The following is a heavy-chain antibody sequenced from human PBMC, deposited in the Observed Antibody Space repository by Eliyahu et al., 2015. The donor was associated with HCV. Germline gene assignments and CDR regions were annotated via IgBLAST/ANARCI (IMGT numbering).Heavy chain of an antibody. CDR3: ARDRGHSSSSSLDY. V-gene: IGHV3-21*01. Sequence: SCATSGFSFSGYSMNWVRQAPGKGLEWVSYISSTSSYIFYAESVKGRFTVSRDNANNSLYLQMNSLRAEDTSVYYCARDRGHSSSSSLDYWGQGILVTVSS. J-gene: IGHJ4*02. CDR1: GFSFSGYS. D-gene: IGHD6-6*01. CDR2: ISSTSSYI.